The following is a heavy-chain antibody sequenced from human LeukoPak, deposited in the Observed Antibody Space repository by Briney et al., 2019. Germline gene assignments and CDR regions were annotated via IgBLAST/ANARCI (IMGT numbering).Heavy chain of an antibody. CDR3: ARDLTPSSWSGGDAFDI. D-gene: IGHD6-13*01. V-gene: IGHV3-30-3*01. CDR1: GFTFSSYA. J-gene: IGHJ3*02. CDR2: ISYDGSNK. Sequence: PGRSLRLSCAASGFTFSSYAMHWVRQDPGKGLEWVAVISYDGSNKYYADSVKGRFTISRDNSKNTLYLQMNSLRAEDTAVYYCARDLTPSSWSGGDAFDIWGQGTMVTVSS.